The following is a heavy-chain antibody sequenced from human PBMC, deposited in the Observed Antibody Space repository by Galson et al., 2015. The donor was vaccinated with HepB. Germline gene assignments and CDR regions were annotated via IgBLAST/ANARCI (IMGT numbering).Heavy chain of an antibody. CDR3: ARVSGARGVIYWFDP. V-gene: IGHV4-38-2*02. CDR1: GYSIRNGYY. Sequence: CTVSGYSIRNGYYWGWIRQPPGKGLEWIGSIYPSGTGNTYYNPSLRSRVTLSIDTTKNHISLKLNSVTAADTAVYFCARVSGARGVIYWFDPWGQGTLVSVSS. J-gene: IGHJ5*02. D-gene: IGHD3-10*01. CDR2: IYPSGTGNT.